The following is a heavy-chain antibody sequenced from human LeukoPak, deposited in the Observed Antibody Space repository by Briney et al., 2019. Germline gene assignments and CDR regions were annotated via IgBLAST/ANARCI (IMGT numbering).Heavy chain of an antibody. CDR3: ARSSGYSSGSDIDY. D-gene: IGHD6-19*01. J-gene: IGHJ4*02. CDR1: GFTFSSYA. CDR2: ISYDGSNK. Sequence: GGSLRLSCAASGFTFSSYAMHWVRQAPGKGLEWVAVISYDGSNKYYADSVKGRFTISRDNSKNTLYLQMNSLRAEDTAVYYCARSSGYSSGSDIDYWGQGTLVTVSS. V-gene: IGHV3-30-3*01.